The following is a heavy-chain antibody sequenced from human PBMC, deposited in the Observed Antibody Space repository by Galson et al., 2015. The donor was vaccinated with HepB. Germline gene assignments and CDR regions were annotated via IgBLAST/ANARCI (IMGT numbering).Heavy chain of an antibody. V-gene: IGHV3-48*03. CDR3: ARAPRGYSGYDPNDAFDI. D-gene: IGHD5-12*01. Sequence: SLRLSCAASGFTFSSYEMNWVRQAPGKGLEWVSYISSSGSTIYYADSVKGRFTISRDNAKNSLYLQMNSLRAEDTAVYYCARAPRGYSGYDPNDAFDIWGQGTMVTVSS. CDR1: GFTFSSYE. CDR2: ISSSGSTI. J-gene: IGHJ3*02.